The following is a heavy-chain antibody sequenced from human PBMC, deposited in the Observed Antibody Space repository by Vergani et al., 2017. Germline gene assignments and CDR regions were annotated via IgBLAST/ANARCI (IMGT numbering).Heavy chain of an antibody. CDR2: IWYDGSNK. J-gene: IGHJ4*02. D-gene: IGHD3-10*01. V-gene: IGHV3-30*19. CDR1: GFTFSSYG. Sequence: QVQLVEPGGGVVQPGRSLRLSCAASGFTFSSYGMHWVRQAPGKGLEWVAVIWYDGSNKYYAYSVKGRFTISRDNSKNTLYLQMNSLRAEDTAVYYCAREGSEGCSDYWGQGTLVTVSS. CDR3: AREGSEGCSDY.